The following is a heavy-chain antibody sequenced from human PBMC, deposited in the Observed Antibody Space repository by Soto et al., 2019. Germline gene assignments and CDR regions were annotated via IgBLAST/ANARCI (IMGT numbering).Heavy chain of an antibody. V-gene: IGHV1-69*01. D-gene: IGHD3-22*01. J-gene: IGHJ4*02. CDR1: GGTFSNYA. CDR2: IITIFGTA. Sequence: QVQLVQSGAEVKKPGSSVKVSCKASGGTFSNYAISWVRQAPGQGLEWMGGIITIFGTANFAQKFQGRVTINADESTSTASMDLSSLRSEDTAVYYCARHIPYYDDSSGYYEGPYSLDFWGQGTLVTVSS. CDR3: ARHIPYYDDSSGYYEGPYSLDF.